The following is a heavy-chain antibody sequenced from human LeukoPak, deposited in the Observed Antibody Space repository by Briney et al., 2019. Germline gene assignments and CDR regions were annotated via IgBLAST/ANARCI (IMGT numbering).Heavy chain of an antibody. CDR1: GYTFSSHG. CDR3: AKGRVVATTPDSTYYYYGMDV. CDR2: ISGSGGST. Sequence: GGSLRLSCAASGYTFSSHGLAWVRQAPGKGLEWVSAISGSGGSTYYADSVKGWFTISRDNSKSTLYLQRNSLRAEDTAVYYCAKGRVVATTPDSTYYYYGMDVWGQGTTVTVSS. D-gene: IGHD5-12*01. J-gene: IGHJ6*02. V-gene: IGHV3-23*01.